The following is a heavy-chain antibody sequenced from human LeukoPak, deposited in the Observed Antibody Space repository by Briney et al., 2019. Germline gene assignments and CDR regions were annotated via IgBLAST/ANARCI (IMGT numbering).Heavy chain of an antibody. V-gene: IGHV3-15*01. CDR2: IKRKTDGGTT. CDR1: GFSFDNAW. Sequence: GGSLRLSCAASGFSFDNAWMNWARQAPGKGLEWVGRIKRKTDGGTTDYATPVKGRFTISRDDSKNTLYLQMNSLKTEDTAMYYCTTESKLDGQFYYWGQGTLVTVSS. J-gene: IGHJ4*02. D-gene: IGHD5-24*01. CDR3: TTESKLDGQFYY.